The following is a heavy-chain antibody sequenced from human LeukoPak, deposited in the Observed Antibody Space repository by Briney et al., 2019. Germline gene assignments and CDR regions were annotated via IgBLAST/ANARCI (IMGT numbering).Heavy chain of an antibody. CDR2: INPSGGST. J-gene: IGHJ6*03. Sequence: GASVKVSCKASGYTFTSYYMHWVRQAPGQGLEWMGIINPSGGSTSYAQKFQGRVTMTRDTSTSTVYMELSSLRSEDTAVYYCARAHSSGWYTYYYYMDVWGKGTTVTISS. V-gene: IGHV1-46*01. CDR1: GYTFTSYY. CDR3: ARAHSSGWYTYYYYMDV. D-gene: IGHD6-19*01.